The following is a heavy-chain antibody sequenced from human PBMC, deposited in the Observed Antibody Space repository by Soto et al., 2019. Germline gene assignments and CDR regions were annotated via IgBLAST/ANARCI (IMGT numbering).Heavy chain of an antibody. V-gene: IGHV4-39*01. J-gene: IGHJ4*02. CDR3: ASPSSPHGPP. Sequence: KPWETLSLTCSVSGDSISSSGFYWGWIRQPPGQGLEWIASIYYNGNTFYNPSLMSRVTISVDTSKNQFSLKVTSMTAADTAVYYCASPSSPHGPPWGQGIPVTVSS. CDR2: IYYNGNT. CDR1: GDSISSSGFY.